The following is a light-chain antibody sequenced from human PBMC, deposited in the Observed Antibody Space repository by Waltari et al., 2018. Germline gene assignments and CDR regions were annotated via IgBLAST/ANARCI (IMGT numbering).Light chain of an antibody. Sequence: DIVMTQSPESLAVSLGERATINCKSSQNVLFTSNDKNYLAWYQQKAGQPPKLLIYWASTRKSGVPDRFSGSGSGTDFTLTISSLQAEDVAVYYCQQYYNPPLTFGGGTKVEIK. CDR1: QNVLFTSNDKNY. V-gene: IGKV4-1*01. CDR3: QQYYNPPLT. CDR2: WAS. J-gene: IGKJ4*01.